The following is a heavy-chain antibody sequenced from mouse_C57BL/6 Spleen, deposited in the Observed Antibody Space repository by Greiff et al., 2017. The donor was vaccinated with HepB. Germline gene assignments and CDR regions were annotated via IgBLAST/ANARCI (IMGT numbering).Heavy chain of an antibody. Sequence: QVQLQQPGAELVRPGSSVKLSCKASGYTFTSYWMHWVKQRPIQGLEWIGNIDPSDSETHYNQKFKDKATLTVDKSSSPAYMQLSSLTSEDSAVYYCARWDGNYPYAMDYWGQGTSVTVSS. D-gene: IGHD2-1*01. V-gene: IGHV1-52*01. J-gene: IGHJ4*01. CDR3: ARWDGNYPYAMDY. CDR1: GYTFTSYW. CDR2: IDPSDSET.